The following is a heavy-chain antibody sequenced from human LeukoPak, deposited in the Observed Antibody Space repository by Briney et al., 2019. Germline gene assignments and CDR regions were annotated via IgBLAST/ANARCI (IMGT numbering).Heavy chain of an antibody. J-gene: IGHJ5*02. Sequence: TGGSLRLSCAASGFPFSSNWVHWVRQAPGKGLVWVSRINTDGRTTNYADSVKGRFTISRDNAKNTLYLQMNSLRVEDTAVYYCTRDLKTWGQGTLVTVSS. CDR2: INTDGRTT. V-gene: IGHV3-74*01. CDR1: GFPFSSNW. CDR3: TRDLKT.